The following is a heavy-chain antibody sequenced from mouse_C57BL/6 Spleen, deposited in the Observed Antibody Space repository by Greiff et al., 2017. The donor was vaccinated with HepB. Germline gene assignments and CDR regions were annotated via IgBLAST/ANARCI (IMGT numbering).Heavy chain of an antibody. CDR1: GFTFTDYY. J-gene: IGHJ4*01. Sequence: EVKLVESGGGLVQPGGSLSLSCAASGFTFTDYYMSWVRQPPGKALEWLGFIRNKANGYTTEYSSSVKGRFTISRDNSQSILYLQMNALRAEDSATYYCARSIYYGYDDYAMDYWGQGTSVTVSS. D-gene: IGHD2-2*01. CDR2: IRNKANGYTT. CDR3: ARSIYYGYDDYAMDY. V-gene: IGHV7-3*01.